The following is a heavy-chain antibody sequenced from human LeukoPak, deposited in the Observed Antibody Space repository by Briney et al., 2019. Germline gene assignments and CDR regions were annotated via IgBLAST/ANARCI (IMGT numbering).Heavy chain of an antibody. V-gene: IGHV1-2*04. Sequence: EASVKVSCKASGYTFTGYYMHWVRQAPGQGLEWMGWINPNSGGTNYAQKFQGWVTMTRDTSISTAYMELSRLRSDDTAVYYCARESLWSIAAAGTVPPYYYYYGMGVWGQGTTVTVSS. CDR2: INPNSGGT. D-gene: IGHD6-13*01. J-gene: IGHJ6*02. CDR1: GYTFTGYY. CDR3: ARESLWSIAAAGTVPPYYYYYGMGV.